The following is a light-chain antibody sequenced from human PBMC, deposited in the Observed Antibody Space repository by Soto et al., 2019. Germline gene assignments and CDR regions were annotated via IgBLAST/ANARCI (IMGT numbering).Light chain of an antibody. V-gene: IGKV3-20*01. J-gene: IGKJ4*01. CDR1: QNVNNNY. Sequence: EIVLTQSPGTLSLSPGERATLSCRASQNVNNNYLAWYQQKPGQPPKLLIFGPSSRATGIPDRFTGSGSGTDFTLTISRLEPEDFAVYYCQHYTYGGSPPVTFGGGTKVEIK. CDR2: GPS. CDR3: QHYTYGGSPPVT.